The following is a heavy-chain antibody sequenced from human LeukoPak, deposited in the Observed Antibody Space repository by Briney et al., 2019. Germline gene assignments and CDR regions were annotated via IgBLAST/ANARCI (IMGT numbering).Heavy chain of an antibody. V-gene: IGHV1-24*01. Sequence: GASVKVSCKVSGYTLTELSMHWVRQAPGKGLEWMGGFDPEVGETIYAQKFQGRVTMTEDTSTDTAYMELSSLRSEDTAVYYCATDRGSSGNWYFDLWGRGTLVTVSS. CDR1: GYTLTELS. CDR2: FDPEVGET. D-gene: IGHD1-26*01. CDR3: ATDRGSSGNWYFDL. J-gene: IGHJ2*01.